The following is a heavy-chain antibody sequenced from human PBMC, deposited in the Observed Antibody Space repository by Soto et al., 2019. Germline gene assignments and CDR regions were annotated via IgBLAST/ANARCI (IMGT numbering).Heavy chain of an antibody. CDR1: GASISGYH. D-gene: IGHD3-3*02. CDR2: ISYSGST. J-gene: IGHJ4*02. Sequence: SETRSLTCTVSGASISGYHWSWIRQPPGKGLECLGYISYSGSTNYNPSLKSRATMSIDTSKNQFSLKLNSVTAADTAVYYCARGFSIDWYTYYFDYWGQGPLVTVSS. CDR3: ARGFSIDWYTYYFDY. V-gene: IGHV4-59*08.